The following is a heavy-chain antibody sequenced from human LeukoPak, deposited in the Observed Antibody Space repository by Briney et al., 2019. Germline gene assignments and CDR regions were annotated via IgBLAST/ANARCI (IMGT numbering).Heavy chain of an antibody. V-gene: IGHV3-9*01. Sequence: PGGSLRLSCAASGFTFDDYAMHWVRQAPGKGLEWVSGISWNSGSIGYADSVKGRFTISRDNAKNSLYLQMNSLRAEDTALYYCAKDLVDTATGAFDIWGQGTMVTVSS. CDR2: ISWNSGSI. CDR3: AKDLVDTATGAFDI. CDR1: GFTFDDYA. D-gene: IGHD5-18*01. J-gene: IGHJ3*02.